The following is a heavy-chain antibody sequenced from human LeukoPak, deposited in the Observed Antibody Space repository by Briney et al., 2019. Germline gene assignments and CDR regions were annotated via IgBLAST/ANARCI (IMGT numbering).Heavy chain of an antibody. J-gene: IGHJ1*01. CDR3: AKDMSRSPLNGGSPGCFQH. D-gene: IGHD2-15*01. V-gene: IGHV3-9*01. Sequence: PGGSLRLSCAASGFTFDDYAMHWVRQAPGKGLEWVSGISWNSGSIGYADSVKGRFTISRDNAKNSLYLQMNSLRAEDTALYYCAKDMSRSPLNGGSPGCFQHWGQGTLVTVSS. CDR2: ISWNSGSI. CDR1: GFTFDDYA.